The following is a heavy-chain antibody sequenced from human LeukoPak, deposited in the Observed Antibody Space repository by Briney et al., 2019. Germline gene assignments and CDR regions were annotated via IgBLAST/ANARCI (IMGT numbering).Heavy chain of an antibody. CDR2: ISAYNGNT. J-gene: IGHJ6*03. CDR3: AREKASYYDFWSGYYNYYYYYMDV. Sequence: ASVKVSCKASGYTFTSYGISWVRQAPGQGLEWMGWISAYNGNTNYAQKLQGRVTMTTDTPTSTAYMELRSLRSDDTAVYYCAREKASYYDFWSGYYNYYYYYMDVWGKGTTVTVSS. CDR1: GYTFTSYG. V-gene: IGHV1-18*01. D-gene: IGHD3-3*01.